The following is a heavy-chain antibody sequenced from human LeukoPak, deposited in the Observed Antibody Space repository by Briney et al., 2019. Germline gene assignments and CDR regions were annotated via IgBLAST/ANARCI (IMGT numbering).Heavy chain of an antibody. V-gene: IGHV3-21*01. CDR1: GFTFSRFT. D-gene: IGHD3-22*01. J-gene: IGHJ3*02. CDR2: ISSNGAYI. Sequence: GGSLRLSCAASGFTFSRFTMNWVRQAPGKGLEWVSSISSNGAYICYADSLRGRLTISRDNAKNSLYLQVNRLGAEDTAVYYCAREGGFHYDSSGDAFDIWGQGTMVTVSS. CDR3: AREGGFHYDSSGDAFDI.